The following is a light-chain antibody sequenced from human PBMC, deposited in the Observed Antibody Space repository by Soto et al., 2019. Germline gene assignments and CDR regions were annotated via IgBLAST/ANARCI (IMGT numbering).Light chain of an antibody. V-gene: IGKV2-24*01. CDR2: HVS. Sequence: EIVLPQAPLSSPVTLGQPASITCTSSESLLHSNGNTYLSWLHERTGQPTRLLIYHVSSRFSRNTDIFSGSGGGRRFTLRVSRVEAEDVGVYECVQATHFPWRFGRGTRVE. J-gene: IGKJ1*01. CDR1: ESLLHSNGNTY. CDR3: VQATHFPWR.